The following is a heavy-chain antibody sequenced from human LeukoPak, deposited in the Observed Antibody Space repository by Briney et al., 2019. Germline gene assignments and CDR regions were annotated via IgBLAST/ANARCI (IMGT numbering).Heavy chain of an antibody. V-gene: IGHV3-7*01. CDR1: GFTFNNYW. J-gene: IGHJ5*02. Sequence: GGSLRLSCAASGFTFNNYWMSWVRQVPGKGLQWVANIKQDGSAKFYVDSVKGRFAISRDNAKNSLYLQMNSLRAEDTAVYYCARDMTWLVPPAWGQGTLVTVSS. CDR2: IKQDGSAK. CDR3: ARDMTWLVPPA. D-gene: IGHD6-19*01.